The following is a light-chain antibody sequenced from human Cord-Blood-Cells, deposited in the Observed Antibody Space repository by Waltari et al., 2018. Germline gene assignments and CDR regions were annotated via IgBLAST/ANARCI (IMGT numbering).Light chain of an antibody. Sequence: DIQMTQSPSSLSASVVDRVTITWRASQSISSYLNWYQQKPGKAPKFLIYAASSLQSGVPSRFSGSGSGTDFTLTISSLQPEDFATYYCQQSYITWTFGQGTKVEIK. CDR2: AAS. CDR1: QSISSY. V-gene: IGKV1-39*01. J-gene: IGKJ1*01. CDR3: QQSYITWT.